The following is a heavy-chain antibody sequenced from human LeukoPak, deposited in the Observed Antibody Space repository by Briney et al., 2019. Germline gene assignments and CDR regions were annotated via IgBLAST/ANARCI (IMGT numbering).Heavy chain of an antibody. V-gene: IGHV4-59*01. CDR1: GDSIGSNY. CDR2: IFYVGST. Sequence: SETLSLTCTVSGDSIGSNYWSWIRQPPGKGLEWIGYIFYVGSTNYNPSLKSRVTISVDTSKNQFSLKLNSVTAADTAVYYCARDYYDSRGEAFDIWGQGTMVTVSS. CDR3: ARDYYDSRGEAFDI. J-gene: IGHJ3*02. D-gene: IGHD3-22*01.